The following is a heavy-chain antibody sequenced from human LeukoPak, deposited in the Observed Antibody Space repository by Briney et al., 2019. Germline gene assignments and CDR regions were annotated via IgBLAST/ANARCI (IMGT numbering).Heavy chain of an antibody. J-gene: IGHJ4*02. CDR2: IYHSGST. CDR1: GYSISSGYY. CDR3: ASPGMYYYDSSGYLRH. D-gene: IGHD3-22*01. V-gene: IGHV4-38-2*02. Sequence: SETLSLTCTVSGYSISSGYYWGWIRQPPGKGLEWIGSIYHSGSTYYKPSLKSRVTISVDTSKNQFSLKLSSVTAADTAVYYCASPGMYYYDSSGYLRHWGQGTLVTVSS.